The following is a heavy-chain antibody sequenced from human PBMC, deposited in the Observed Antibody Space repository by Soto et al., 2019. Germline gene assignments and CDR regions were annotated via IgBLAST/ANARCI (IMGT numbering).Heavy chain of an antibody. V-gene: IGHV1-18*01. D-gene: IGHD6-19*01. CDR1: GYTFTSYG. CDR3: ARRGADSSGHIPIKYYYGMDV. J-gene: IGHJ6*02. Sequence: QVQLVQSGAEVKKPGASVKVSCKASGYTFTSYGISWVRQAPGQGLEWMGWISAYNGNTNYAQKLQGRVTMTTDTSTSTAYMELRSLRSDDTAVYYCARRGADSSGHIPIKYYYGMDVWGQGTTVTVSS. CDR2: ISAYNGNT.